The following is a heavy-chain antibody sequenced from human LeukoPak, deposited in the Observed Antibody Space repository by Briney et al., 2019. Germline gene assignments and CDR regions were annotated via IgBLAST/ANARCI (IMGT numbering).Heavy chain of an antibody. D-gene: IGHD3-10*01. CDR1: GFTFSSYS. Sequence: PGGSLRLSCAASGFTFSSYSKNWVRQAPGKGLEWVSSISSSSSYIYYADSVKGRFTISRDNAKNSLYLQMNSLRAEDTAVYYCARLLLWFGELPTDYWGQGTLVTVSP. J-gene: IGHJ4*02. CDR2: ISSSSSYI. V-gene: IGHV3-21*01. CDR3: ARLLLWFGELPTDY.